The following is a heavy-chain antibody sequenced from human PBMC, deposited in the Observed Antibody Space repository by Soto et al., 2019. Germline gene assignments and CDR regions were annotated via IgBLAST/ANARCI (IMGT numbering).Heavy chain of an antibody. Sequence: PGESLKISCKGSGYSFTSYWIGWVRQMPGKGLEWMGIIYPGDSDTRYSPSFQGQVTISADKSISTAYLRWSSLKASDTAMYYCARHLAAQVRSFDAFDIWGQGTMVTVSS. CDR2: IYPGDSDT. V-gene: IGHV5-51*01. CDR1: GYSFTSYW. D-gene: IGHD4-17*01. CDR3: ARHLAAQVRSFDAFDI. J-gene: IGHJ3*02.